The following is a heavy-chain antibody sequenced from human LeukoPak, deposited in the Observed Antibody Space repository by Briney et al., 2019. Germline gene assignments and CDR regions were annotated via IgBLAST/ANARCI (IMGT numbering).Heavy chain of an antibody. CDR1: GYTFTSYD. J-gene: IGHJ6*04. D-gene: IGHD3-10*01. Sequence: GASVKVSCKASGYTFTSYDINWVRQATGQGLEWMGWMNPNSGNTSYAQKFQGRVTMTRNTSISTAYMELSSLRSEDTAVYYCARDRHGYYGSGSYYNPYGMDVWGKGTTVTVSS. CDR3: ARDRHGYYGSGSYYNPYGMDV. V-gene: IGHV1-8*01. CDR2: MNPNSGNT.